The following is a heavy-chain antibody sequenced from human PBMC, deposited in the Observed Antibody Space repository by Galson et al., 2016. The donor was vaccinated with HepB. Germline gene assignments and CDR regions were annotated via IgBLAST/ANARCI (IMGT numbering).Heavy chain of an antibody. D-gene: IGHD3-22*01. J-gene: IGHJ4*02. CDR2: IYYTGGT. CDR3: TTYFYDSSGHLGRRYLDY. V-gene: IGHV4-31*03. CDR1: GGSISSGDYY. Sequence: TLSLTCTVSGGSISSGDYYWNWIRQHPGKGLEWIGYIYYTGGTYYTPSLRSRVMISLDTSKNQFSLKLSSVTAADTAVYYCTTYFYDSSGHLGRRYLDYWGQGTLVTVSS.